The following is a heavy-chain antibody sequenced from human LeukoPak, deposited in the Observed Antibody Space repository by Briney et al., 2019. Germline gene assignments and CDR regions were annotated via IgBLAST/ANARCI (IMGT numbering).Heavy chain of an antibody. CDR2: IIPIFGTA. CDR3: ASGDGYNSDGY. Sequence: GASVKVSCKASGGTFSSYAISWVRQAPGQGLEWMGGIIPIFGTANYAQKFQGRVTITADESTSTAYMELSSLRSEDTAVYYRASGDGYNSDGYWGQGTLVTVSS. CDR1: GGTFSSYA. V-gene: IGHV1-69*01. J-gene: IGHJ4*02. D-gene: IGHD5-24*01.